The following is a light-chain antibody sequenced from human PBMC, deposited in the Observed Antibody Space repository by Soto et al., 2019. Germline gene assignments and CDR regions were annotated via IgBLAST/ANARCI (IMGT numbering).Light chain of an antibody. J-gene: IGKJ1*01. Sequence: DIQMTQSPSSLSASVGDGVTITWRASQSISNHLNWYQQNAGKAPKVLIYAAASLQSGVPSRFSGSGSGTESTLTINSLQPEDVATYFCQQSYGTPWTFGQGTKVDIK. CDR2: AAA. V-gene: IGKV1-39*01. CDR1: QSISNH. CDR3: QQSYGTPWT.